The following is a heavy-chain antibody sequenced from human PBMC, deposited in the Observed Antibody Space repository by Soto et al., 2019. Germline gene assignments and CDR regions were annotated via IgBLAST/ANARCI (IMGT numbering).Heavy chain of an antibody. CDR3: ARGYSYGGGFES. CDR1: GGSISSADYS. CDR2: IYHTRST. J-gene: IGHJ4*02. D-gene: IGHD5-18*01. V-gene: IGHV4-30-2*01. Sequence: QLQLQESASGLVRPSQTLSLTCAVSGGSISSADYSWSWIRQPPGKGLEWIGCIYHTRSTYYHPSRKSRVTISGYRANSQLSLKLSSVTAADSARYYCARGYSYGGGFESWGQGTLVTVSS.